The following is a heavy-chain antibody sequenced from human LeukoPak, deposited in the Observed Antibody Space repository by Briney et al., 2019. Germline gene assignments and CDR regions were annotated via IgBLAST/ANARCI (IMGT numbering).Heavy chain of an antibody. CDR1: RGSISGYY. V-gene: IGHV4-59*01. D-gene: IGHD1-14*01. J-gene: IGHJ3*01. Sequence: SETLSLTCTVSRGSISGYYWNWIRQPPGKALEWIGYIYFSGETNYNPSLKNRFTISLDTSKNQFSLKVRSVTAADTAFYYCARGGTQDRGIFDFWGQGTMVAVS. CDR2: IYFSGET. CDR3: ARGGTQDRGIFDF.